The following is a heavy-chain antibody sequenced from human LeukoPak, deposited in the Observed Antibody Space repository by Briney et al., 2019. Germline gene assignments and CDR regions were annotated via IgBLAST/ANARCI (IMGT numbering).Heavy chain of an antibody. D-gene: IGHD1-26*01. CDR1: GFTFSSYW. J-gene: IGHJ6*02. V-gene: IGHV3-53*01. CDR2: IYTDGGT. Sequence: GGSLRLSCAASGFTFSSYWMSWVRQAPGMGLEWVSVIYTDGGTNHADSVKGRFTISRDTSENTLYLQMKSLRAGDTAVYYCARVQQGGSYYYFYGMDVWGQGTTVTVSS. CDR3: ARVQQGGSYYYFYGMDV.